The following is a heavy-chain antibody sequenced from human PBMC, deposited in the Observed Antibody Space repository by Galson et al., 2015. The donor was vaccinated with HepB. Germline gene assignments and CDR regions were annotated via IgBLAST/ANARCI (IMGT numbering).Heavy chain of an antibody. D-gene: IGHD2-2*02. CDR3: ARTVVPAAIRRFDP. CDR1: GDSVSSNSAA. J-gene: IGHJ5*02. Sequence: CAISGDSVSSNSAAWNWIRQSPSRGLEWLGRTYYRSKWYNDYAVSVKSRITINPDTSKNQFSLQLNSVTPEDTAVYYCARTVVPAAIRRFDPWGQGTLVTVSS. V-gene: IGHV6-1*01. CDR2: TYYRSKWYN.